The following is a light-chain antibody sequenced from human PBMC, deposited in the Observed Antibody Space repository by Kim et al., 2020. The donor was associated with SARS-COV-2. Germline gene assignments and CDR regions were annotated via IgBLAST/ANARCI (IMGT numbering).Light chain of an antibody. V-gene: IGKV1-39*01. CDR2: GAT. Sequence: DIQMTQSPASLSASVGDRITITCRASQSIGTYLHWYQQKPGKAPNILIYGATSLESGVPFRFRGSGYGTDFTLTITSLQPEDLGTYYCQQSFSPPNTFGQGTKVDIK. CDR1: QSIGTY. J-gene: IGKJ2*01. CDR3: QQSFSPPNT.